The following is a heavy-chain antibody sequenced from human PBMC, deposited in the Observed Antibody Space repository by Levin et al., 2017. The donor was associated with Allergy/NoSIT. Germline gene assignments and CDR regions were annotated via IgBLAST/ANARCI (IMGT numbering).Heavy chain of an antibody. V-gene: IGHV3-48*01. CDR1: GFTSSRYS. CDR3: ARDAAGTYNYWFHL. Sequence: SCVATGFTSSRYSMNWVRQAPGQGLEWIAHIGVSGAFEYATSVKGRFTIFRDSGKNSVSLQMNSLSGEDTAIYFCARDAAGTYNYWFHLWGQGVQVTVSS. J-gene: IGHJ5*02. D-gene: IGHD3-10*01. CDR2: IGVSGAF.